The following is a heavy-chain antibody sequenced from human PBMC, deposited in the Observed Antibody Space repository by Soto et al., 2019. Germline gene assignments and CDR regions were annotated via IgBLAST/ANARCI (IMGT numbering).Heavy chain of an antibody. CDR2: IGSSDNII. D-gene: IGHD3-22*01. CDR1: GFTFSDYY. Sequence: GGSLRLSCAASGFTFSDYYMSWIRQAPGKGLEWVSYIGSSDNIIYYADSVKGRFTISRDNAKNSPYLQMNSLRAEDTAVYYCARDLGYYESIGYFDYWGQGTLVTVS. CDR3: ARDLGYYESIGYFDY. J-gene: IGHJ4*02. V-gene: IGHV3-11*01.